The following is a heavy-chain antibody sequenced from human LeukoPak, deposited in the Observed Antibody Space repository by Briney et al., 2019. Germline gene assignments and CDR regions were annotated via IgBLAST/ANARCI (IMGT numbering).Heavy chain of an antibody. Sequence: GASVKVSCKASGYTFTGYYMHWVRQAPGQGLQWMGWINPNGGDTNYAQKFQGRVTMTRDTSISTDYMELSSLRSEDTAVYYCARDNSLQDMAWWFDPWGQGTLVIVSS. CDR3: ARDNSLQDMAWWFDP. CDR1: GYTFTGYY. J-gene: IGHJ5*02. V-gene: IGHV1-2*02. CDR2: INPNGGDT. D-gene: IGHD5-24*01.